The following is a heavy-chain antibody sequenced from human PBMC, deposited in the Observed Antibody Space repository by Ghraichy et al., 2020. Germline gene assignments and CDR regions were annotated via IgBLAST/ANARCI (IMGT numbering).Heavy chain of an antibody. CDR2: IYYSGST. CDR3: AATYYYDSSGYPFDY. Sequence: SQTLSLTCTVSGGSISSYYWSWIRQPPGKGLEWIGYIYYSGSTNYNPSLKSRVTISVDTSKNQFSLKLSSVTAADTAVYYCAATYYYDSSGYPFDYWGQGALVTISS. CDR1: GGSISSYY. D-gene: IGHD3-22*01. J-gene: IGHJ4*02. V-gene: IGHV4-59*01.